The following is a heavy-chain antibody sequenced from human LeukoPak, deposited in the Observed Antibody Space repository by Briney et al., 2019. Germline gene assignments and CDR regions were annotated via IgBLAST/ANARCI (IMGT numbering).Heavy chain of an antibody. CDR1: GFTFSSNW. D-gene: IGHD6-13*01. J-gene: IGHJ4*02. V-gene: IGHV3-74*01. CDR3: VRGQATAWGLDY. CDR2: ISTDARTI. Sequence: GGSLRLSCAASGFTFSSNWMHWVRQAPGKGLVWVSHISTDARTITYADFMKGRFTISRDNAKNTVYLQMNSLRAEDTALYYCVRGQATAWGLDYWGQGTLVTVSS.